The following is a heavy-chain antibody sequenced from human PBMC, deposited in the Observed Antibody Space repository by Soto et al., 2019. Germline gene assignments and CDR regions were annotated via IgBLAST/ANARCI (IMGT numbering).Heavy chain of an antibody. V-gene: IGHV6-1*01. CDR2: TCFRSKWSN. Sequence: SQTLSLTRAISGDNVSNNTASWSWIRQSPSRGVEWLGRTCFRSKWSNDYAVSVKSRIIINADTSKNQFSLHLNSVTPEDTAVYYCAKGDNPGPYTDYAFDPWGQGTLVTVSS. D-gene: IGHD2-2*02. J-gene: IGHJ5*02. CDR1: GDNVSNNTAS. CDR3: AKGDNPGPYTDYAFDP.